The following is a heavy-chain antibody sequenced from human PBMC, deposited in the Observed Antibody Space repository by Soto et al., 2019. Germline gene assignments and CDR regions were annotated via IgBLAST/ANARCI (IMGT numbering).Heavy chain of an antibody. Sequence: GGSLRLSCAASGFTFSGDWMHWVRQGAGRGLVWVSRINMDGSSTNYADSVKGRFTISRDNSKNTLYLQMNSLRAEDTAVYYCAKVAITMIVVRDYFDYWGQGTLVTVSS. D-gene: IGHD3-22*01. CDR2: INMDGSST. CDR1: GFTFSGDW. J-gene: IGHJ4*02. CDR3: AKVAITMIVVRDYFDY. V-gene: IGHV3-74*01.